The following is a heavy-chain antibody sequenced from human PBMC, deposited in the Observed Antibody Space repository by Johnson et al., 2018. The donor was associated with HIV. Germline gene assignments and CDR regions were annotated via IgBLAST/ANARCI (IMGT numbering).Heavy chain of an antibody. D-gene: IGHD4-23*01. V-gene: IGHV3-11*01. J-gene: IGHJ3*02. CDR2: ISRSGSTI. CDR3: ARVWGYGGNSMSPIAFDI. Sequence: QVQLVESGGGLVQPGGSLRLSCAASGFTFSDYYMSWIRQAPGKGLEWVSNISRSGSTIYHADSVKGRLIISRDNAKNSLYLQMNSLRAEDTAVYYCARVWGYGGNSMSPIAFDIWGQGTMVTVSS. CDR1: GFTFSDYY.